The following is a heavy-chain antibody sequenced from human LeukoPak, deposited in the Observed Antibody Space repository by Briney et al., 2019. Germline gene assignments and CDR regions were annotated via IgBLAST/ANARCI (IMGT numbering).Heavy chain of an antibody. CDR2: IRSKANSYAT. CDR3: TRHVSDSSSRY. V-gene: IGHV3-73*01. Sequence: GGSLRLSCAASGFTFSGSAMHWVRQASGKGLEWVGRIRSKANSYATAYAASVKGRFTISRDDSKNTAYLQMNSLKTEDTAVYYCTRHVSDSSSRYWGQGTLVTVSS. CDR1: GFTFSGSA. D-gene: IGHD6-6*01. J-gene: IGHJ4*02.